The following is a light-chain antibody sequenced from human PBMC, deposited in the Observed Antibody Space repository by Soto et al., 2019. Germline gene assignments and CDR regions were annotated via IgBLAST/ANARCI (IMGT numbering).Light chain of an antibody. CDR1: QSVSNSF. CDR3: QQYGSSPIP. Sequence: EIVLTQSPGTLSLSPGEGATLSCWASQSVSNSFLAWYQQKPGQAPRLLIYGASSRATGIPDRFSGSGSGTDFTLAISRVEPEDFAVYYCQQYGSSPIPFGQGTRLDIK. J-gene: IGKJ5*01. V-gene: IGKV3-20*01. CDR2: GAS.